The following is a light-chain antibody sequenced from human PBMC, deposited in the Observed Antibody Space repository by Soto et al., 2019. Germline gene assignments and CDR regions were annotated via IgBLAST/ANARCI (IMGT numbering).Light chain of an antibody. J-gene: IGKJ2*01. CDR2: AAS. CDR3: QQSYSTPPYT. Sequence: DIQMPQSPSSLSASVGDRVTITCRASQSISSYLNWYQQKPGKAPKLLIYAASSLQSGVPSRFSGSGSGTDFTLTISSLQPEDFATYYCQQSYSTPPYTFGQGNKLEIK. CDR1: QSISSY. V-gene: IGKV1-39*01.